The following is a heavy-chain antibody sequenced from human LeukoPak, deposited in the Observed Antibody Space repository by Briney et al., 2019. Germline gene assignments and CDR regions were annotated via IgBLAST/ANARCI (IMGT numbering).Heavy chain of an antibody. V-gene: IGHV1-2*02. D-gene: IGHD2-15*01. Sequence: ASVKVFCKASGYTFTGYYMHWVRQAPGQGLEWMGWINPNSGGTNYAQKFQGRVTMTRDTSISTAYMELSRLRSDDTAVYYCAKAPFCSGGSCYKTFDCWGQGTLVTVSS. CDR3: AKAPFCSGGSCYKTFDC. CDR1: GYTFTGYY. CDR2: INPNSGGT. J-gene: IGHJ4*02.